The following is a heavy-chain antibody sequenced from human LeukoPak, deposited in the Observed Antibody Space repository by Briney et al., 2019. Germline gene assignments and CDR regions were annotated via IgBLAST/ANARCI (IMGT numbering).Heavy chain of an antibody. CDR3: AKDPAGYDILTGYDY. Sequence: GGSLRLSCAGSGFTFSSYAMTWVRQAPGKGLEWVSAISGSGGSTYYADSVKGRFAISRDNSKNTLYLQMNSLRAEDTAVYYCAKDPAGYDILTGYDYWGQGTLVTVSS. D-gene: IGHD3-9*01. CDR2: ISGSGGST. V-gene: IGHV3-23*01. J-gene: IGHJ4*02. CDR1: GFTFSSYA.